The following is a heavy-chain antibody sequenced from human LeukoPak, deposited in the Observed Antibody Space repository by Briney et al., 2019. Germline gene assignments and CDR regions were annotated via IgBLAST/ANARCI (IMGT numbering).Heavy chain of an antibody. CDR2: IRGDNGNT. Sequence: ASVKVSCKASGYTFSNYGISWVRQAPGQGLEWVGWIRGDNGNTNYAQKFQGRVTMTTETSTSTAYMELGSLGSDDTAVYYCARGVDYYGSGSYDYWGQGTLVTVSS. D-gene: IGHD3-10*01. CDR1: GYTFSNYG. J-gene: IGHJ4*02. CDR3: ARGVDYYGSGSYDY. V-gene: IGHV1-18*01.